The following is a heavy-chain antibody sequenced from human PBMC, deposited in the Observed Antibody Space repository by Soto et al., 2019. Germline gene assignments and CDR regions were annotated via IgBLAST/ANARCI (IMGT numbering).Heavy chain of an antibody. CDR2: IYYSGST. D-gene: IGHD3-22*01. V-gene: IGHV4-61*01. J-gene: IGHJ4*02. CDR3: ARVLSGYLFDY. Sequence: QVQLQESGPGLVKPSETLSLTCTVSGGSVSSGSYYWSWIRQPPGKGLEWIGYIYYSGSTNYNPSLKSRVTISVDTSKNQFSLKLSSVTAADTAVYYCARVLSGYLFDYWGQGTLVTVSS. CDR1: GGSVSSGSYY.